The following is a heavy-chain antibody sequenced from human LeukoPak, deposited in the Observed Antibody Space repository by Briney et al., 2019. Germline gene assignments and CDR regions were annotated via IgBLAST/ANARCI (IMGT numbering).Heavy chain of an antibody. J-gene: IGHJ4*02. CDR2: IRGDGYDT. D-gene: IGHD3-10*01. Sequence: GGSLRLSYAASGFSFSDFWMHWVRQTPGKGLVWVSRIRGDGYDTNYADSVEGRFTISRDNARHTLYLQMNSLRADDTAVYYCASDRVLGSGSLDNWGQGTLVTVSS. V-gene: IGHV3-74*01. CDR3: ASDRVLGSGSLDN. CDR1: GFSFSDFW.